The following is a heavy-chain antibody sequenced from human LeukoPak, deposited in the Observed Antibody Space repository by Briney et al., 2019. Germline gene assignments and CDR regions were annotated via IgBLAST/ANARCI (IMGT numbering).Heavy chain of an antibody. Sequence: GGSLRLSCAASGFTFSSYSMNWVRQAPGKGLEWVSGISGSGSSTYYADSVKGRFTLSRDYPKNTLYLQMNSLRAEDTAVYSCAKYSGSYYYPPNWDSWGQGTLVTVSS. CDR2: ISGSGSST. CDR1: GFTFSSYS. V-gene: IGHV3-23*01. D-gene: IGHD1-26*01. CDR3: AKYSGSYYYPPNWDS. J-gene: IGHJ4*02.